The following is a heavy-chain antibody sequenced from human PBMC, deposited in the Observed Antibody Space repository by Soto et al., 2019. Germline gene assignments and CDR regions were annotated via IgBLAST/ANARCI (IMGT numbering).Heavy chain of an antibody. CDR1: GFTFSSYA. CDR3: AKVTGYYDSSGYYPLDAFDI. CDR2: ISGSGGST. V-gene: IGHV3-23*01. Sequence: PGGSLRLSCAAPGFTFSSYAMSWVRQAPGKGLEWVSTISGSGGSTYYADSVKGRFTISRDNSKNTLYLQMNSLRAEDTAVYYCAKVTGYYDSSGYYPLDAFDIWGQGTMVTVSS. D-gene: IGHD3-22*01. J-gene: IGHJ3*02.